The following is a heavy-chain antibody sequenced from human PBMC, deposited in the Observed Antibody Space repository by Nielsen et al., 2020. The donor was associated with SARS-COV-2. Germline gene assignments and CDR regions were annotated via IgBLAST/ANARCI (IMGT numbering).Heavy chain of an antibody. CDR3: VRESIYDSSGDSDQ. J-gene: IGHJ4*02. CDR2: ISENSLTT. CDR1: GFSFSDHY. Sequence: GESLKISCAASGFSFSDHYMDWVRQAPGKGLEWVSSISENSLTTYNADSVKGRFTISRDNSKNTLYLQMNSLRAEDTAVYYCVRESIYDSSGDSDQWGQGTLVTVSS. D-gene: IGHD3-22*01. V-gene: IGHV3-23*01.